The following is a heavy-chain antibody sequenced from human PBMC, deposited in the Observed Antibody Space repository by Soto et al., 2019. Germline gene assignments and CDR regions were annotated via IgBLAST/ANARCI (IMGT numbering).Heavy chain of an antibody. CDR2: IIDSGASI. Sequence: GGSLRLSCAASGFTFSSCAMGWVRQAPGKGLEWVSDIIDSGASIYYADSVKGRFTISRDNSKSTLYLQMNSLRAEDSALYYCAKGRSYYYYYGVDVWGQGTTVTVSS. CDR3: AKGRSYYYYYGVDV. CDR1: GFTFSSCA. V-gene: IGHV3-23*01. J-gene: IGHJ6*02.